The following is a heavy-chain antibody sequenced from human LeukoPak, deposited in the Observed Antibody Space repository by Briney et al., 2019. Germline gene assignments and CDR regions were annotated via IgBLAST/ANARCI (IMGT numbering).Heavy chain of an antibody. J-gene: IGHJ4*02. CDR2: ISSSSSYT. CDR3: ARVSNDMISGIYYFDY. D-gene: IGHD3-22*01. V-gene: IGHV3-11*06. Sequence: GGSLRLSCAASGFTFNNYDMSWVRQAPGKGLEWVAYISSSSSYTNYADSVKGRFTISRDNAKNSLYLQMNSLRAEDTAVYYCARVSNDMISGIYYFDYWGQGTLVTVSS. CDR1: GFTFNNYD.